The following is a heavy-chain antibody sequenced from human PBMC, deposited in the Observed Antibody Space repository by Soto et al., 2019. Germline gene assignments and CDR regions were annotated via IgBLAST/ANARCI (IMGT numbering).Heavy chain of an antibody. J-gene: IGHJ4*02. D-gene: IGHD4-17*01. CDR2: VSGTGGSA. CDR3: ARGSAYSDYDLEY. CDR1: GFTFSSYA. Sequence: EVQLLESGGGLVRPGGSLRLSCAASGFTFSSYAMTWVRQAPGKGLEWVSGVSGTGGSAYYADSVKGRFTISRDKSTNTQYLHMNSLRAEDTAVYYCARGSAYSDYDLEYWGQGTLVTVSS. V-gene: IGHV3-23*01.